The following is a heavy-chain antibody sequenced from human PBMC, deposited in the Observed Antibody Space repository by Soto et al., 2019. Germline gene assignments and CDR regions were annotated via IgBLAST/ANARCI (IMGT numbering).Heavy chain of an antibody. D-gene: IGHD6-13*01. V-gene: IGHV4-59*01. CDR2: VYYTGTT. CDR3: ARDLAAVPRAFDY. J-gene: IGHJ4*02. CDR1: GGSISSYF. Sequence: QVQLQESGPGLLKPSETLSLTCTVSGGSISSYFYIWVRQPPGKGLEWIGSVYYTGTTDYNPSPKSRVTISVDTSKTRFSLNLRSVTAADTAVYYCARDLAAVPRAFDYWGRGTLVTVSS.